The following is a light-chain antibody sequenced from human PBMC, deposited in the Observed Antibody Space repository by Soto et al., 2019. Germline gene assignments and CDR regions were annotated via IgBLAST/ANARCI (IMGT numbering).Light chain of an antibody. Sequence: QSVLTQPASVSGSPGQSITISCTGTSSDVGGYHYVSWYQHHPGKAPKIIIYDVSYRPSGVSNRFSGSKSGNTASLTISGLQAEDEADYYCSSFTSFNTVIFGGGTKVTVL. V-gene: IGLV2-14*03. J-gene: IGLJ2*01. CDR1: SSDVGGYHY. CDR3: SSFTSFNTVI. CDR2: DVS.